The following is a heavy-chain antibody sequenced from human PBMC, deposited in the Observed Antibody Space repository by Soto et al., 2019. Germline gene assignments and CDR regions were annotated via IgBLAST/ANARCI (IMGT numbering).Heavy chain of an antibody. CDR1: GGSFSGYY. Sequence: PSETLSLTCAVYGGSFSGYYWSWIRQPPGKGLEWIGEINHSGSTNYNPPLKSRVTISVDTSKNQFSLKLSSVTAADTAVYYCARARLQLWSYYYYGMDVWGQGTTVTVSS. J-gene: IGHJ6*02. CDR3: ARARLQLWSYYYYGMDV. V-gene: IGHV4-34*01. CDR2: INHSGST. D-gene: IGHD5-18*01.